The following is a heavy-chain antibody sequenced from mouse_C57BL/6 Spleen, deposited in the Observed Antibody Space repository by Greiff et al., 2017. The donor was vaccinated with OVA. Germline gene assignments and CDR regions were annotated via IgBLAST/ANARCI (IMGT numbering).Heavy chain of an antibody. V-gene: IGHV5-4*01. CDR3: ARDYDYLFAY. CDR1: AFTFSSYA. J-gene: IGHJ3*01. CDR2: ISDGGSYT. Sequence: EVKLVESGGGLVKPGGSLKLSCAASAFTFSSYAMSWVRQTPEKRLEWVATISDGGSYTYYPDNVKGRFTISRDNAKNNLYLQMSHLKSEDTAMYYCARDYDYLFAYWGQGTLVTVSA. D-gene: IGHD2-4*01.